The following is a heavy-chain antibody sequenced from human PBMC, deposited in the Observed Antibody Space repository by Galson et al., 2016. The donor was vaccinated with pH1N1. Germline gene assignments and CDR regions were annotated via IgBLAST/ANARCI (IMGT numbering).Heavy chain of an antibody. V-gene: IGHV4-61*01. Sequence: ETLSLTCTVSGGSVTSNTSYWSWIRQPPGKGLEWIAYISYTGSTDYNPSLKSRVTISLDTSKNQFSLNLTSVTAADTAVYYCARAFGAATSDYWGQGTLVTVSP. CDR2: ISYTGST. D-gene: IGHD2-15*01. J-gene: IGHJ4*02. CDR3: ARAFGAATSDY. CDR1: GGSVTSNTSY.